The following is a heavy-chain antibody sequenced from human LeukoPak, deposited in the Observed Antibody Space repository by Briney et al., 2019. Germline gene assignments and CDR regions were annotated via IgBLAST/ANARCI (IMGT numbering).Heavy chain of an antibody. CDR1: GYTFSGYY. CDR3: ARGRLGSGSQYDAFDI. Sequence: ASVKVSCKASGYTFSGYYMHWVRQAPGQGLEWMGWINPNSGDTNYAQKFQGRVTMTRDTSISTAYMELSRLTSDDTAVFYCARGRLGSGSQYDAFDIWGQGTMVTVSS. J-gene: IGHJ3*02. D-gene: IGHD3-10*01. V-gene: IGHV1-2*02. CDR2: INPNSGDT.